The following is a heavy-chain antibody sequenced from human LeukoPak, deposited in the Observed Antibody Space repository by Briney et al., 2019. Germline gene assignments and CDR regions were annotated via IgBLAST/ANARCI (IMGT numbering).Heavy chain of an antibody. Sequence: PGGSLRLSCAASGFTFSRYGMHWVRQAPGKGLEWVAFIRYDGSNKYYADSVKGRFTISRDNSKNTLSLQMNSLRAEDTAVYYCAKDGVGATPPPPDYWSQGTLVTVSS. CDR1: GFTFSRYG. V-gene: IGHV3-30*02. CDR2: IRYDGSNK. CDR3: AKDGVGATPPPPDY. D-gene: IGHD1-26*01. J-gene: IGHJ4*02.